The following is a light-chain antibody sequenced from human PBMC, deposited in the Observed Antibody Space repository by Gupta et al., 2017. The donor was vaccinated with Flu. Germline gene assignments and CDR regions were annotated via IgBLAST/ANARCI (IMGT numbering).Light chain of an antibody. Sequence: DIQMTQSPSSLSASVGDRVTITCRASQSISSYLNWYQQKPGKAPKLLIYAASSLQSGVPSRFSGSGSGTDFNLTISSLQPEDFATYYCQQSDSNPRGLTFGGGTKVEIK. CDR2: AAS. CDR1: QSISSY. CDR3: QQSDSNPRGLT. V-gene: IGKV1-39*01. J-gene: IGKJ4*01.